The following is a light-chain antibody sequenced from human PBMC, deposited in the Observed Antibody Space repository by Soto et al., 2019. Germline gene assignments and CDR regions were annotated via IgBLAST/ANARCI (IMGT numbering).Light chain of an antibody. CDR3: QHYGTSPYT. J-gene: IGKJ2*01. Sequence: EIVLTQSPGTLSLSPGERATLSCTASQSVSNNFLAWYQQKPGQAPRLLIFGSSSRATGIPDRFSASGSGTAFTLTITRLEPEDFAVYYCQHYGTSPYTFGQGTKLDI. V-gene: IGKV3-20*01. CDR1: QSVSNNF. CDR2: GSS.